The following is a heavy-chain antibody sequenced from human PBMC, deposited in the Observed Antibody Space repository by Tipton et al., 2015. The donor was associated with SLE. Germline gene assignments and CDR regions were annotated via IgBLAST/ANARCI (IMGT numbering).Heavy chain of an antibody. D-gene: IGHD5-18*01. CDR3: ASTVDTAMAQH. V-gene: IGHV4-59*08. CDR1: GGPISSYY. Sequence: TLSLTCTVSGGPISSYYWTWIRQPPGKGLEWIGYIYYSGSTNYNPSLKSRLTISVDTSKNQFSLKLSSVTAADTAVYYCASTVDTAMAQHWGQGTLVTVSS. CDR2: IYYSGST. J-gene: IGHJ1*01.